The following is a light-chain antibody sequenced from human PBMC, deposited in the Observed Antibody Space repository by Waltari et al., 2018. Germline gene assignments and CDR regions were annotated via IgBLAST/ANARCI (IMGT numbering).Light chain of an antibody. CDR1: QSVSGSR. J-gene: IGKJ1*01. Sequence: DIVLTQSPGTLSLSPGERATLSCRASQSVSGSRLAWYQQRPGQAPRLLIYGASNRATGIPDRFSGSGPGTDFTLTISRLDPEDFAVYYCLQYGGSPRTFGQGTKVEI. CDR3: LQYGGSPRT. CDR2: GAS. V-gene: IGKV3-20*01.